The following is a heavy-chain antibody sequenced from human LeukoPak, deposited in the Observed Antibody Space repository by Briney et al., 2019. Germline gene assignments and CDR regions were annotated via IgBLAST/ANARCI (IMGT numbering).Heavy chain of an antibody. D-gene: IGHD5-18*01. V-gene: IGHV3-9*01. CDR3: AKDSGYGYGSGYFDY. CDR2: ISWNSGSI. Sequence: SLRLYCAASGFTIDDYAMHWVRQAPGKGLEWVSGISWNSGSIGYADSVKGRFTISRDNAKNSLYLQKNSLRAEDTALYYCAKDSGYGYGSGYFDYWGQGTLVTVSS. J-gene: IGHJ4*02. CDR1: GFTIDDYA.